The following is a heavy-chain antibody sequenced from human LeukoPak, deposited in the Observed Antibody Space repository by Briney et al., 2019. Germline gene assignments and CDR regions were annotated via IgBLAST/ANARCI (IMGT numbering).Heavy chain of an antibody. CDR1: GGSISSGSYY. Sequence: SQTLSLTCTVSGGSISSGSYYWSWIRQPPGKGLEWIGYIYYSGSTNYNPSLKSRVTISVDTSKNQFSLKLSSVTAADTAVYYCARVGRDYDADFWGQGTLVTVSS. CDR3: ARVGRDYDADF. J-gene: IGHJ4*02. D-gene: IGHD4-17*01. V-gene: IGHV4-61*01. CDR2: IYYSGST.